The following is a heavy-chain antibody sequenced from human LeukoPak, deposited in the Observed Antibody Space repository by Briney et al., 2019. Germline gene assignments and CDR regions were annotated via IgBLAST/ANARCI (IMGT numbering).Heavy chain of an antibody. J-gene: IGHJ6*04. CDR2: ISSSGSTI. CDR1: GFTFSSYE. D-gene: IGHD3-10*02. CDR3: AELGITMIGGV. V-gene: IGHV3-48*03. Sequence: GGSLRLFCAASGFTFSSYEMNWVREAPGKGLEGVSYISSSGSTIYYADSVKGRFTISRDNAKHSLYLQMNSLSAEDTAVYYCAELGITMIGGVWGKGTTVTISS.